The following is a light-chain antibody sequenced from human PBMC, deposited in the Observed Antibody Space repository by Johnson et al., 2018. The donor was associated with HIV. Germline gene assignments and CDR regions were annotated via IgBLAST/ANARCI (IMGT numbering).Light chain of an antibody. V-gene: IGLV1-51*01. CDR2: DND. CDR3: ETWDSSLNASYV. J-gene: IGLJ1*01. Sequence: QSVLTQSPSVSAAPGQKVTISCSGSSSNIGNNYVSWYQHLPGTAPKLLIYDNDQRPSGIPDRFSASKSGTSATLDITGLQTGYGADYYCETWDSSLNASYVFGTGTKFTVL. CDR1: SSNIGNNY.